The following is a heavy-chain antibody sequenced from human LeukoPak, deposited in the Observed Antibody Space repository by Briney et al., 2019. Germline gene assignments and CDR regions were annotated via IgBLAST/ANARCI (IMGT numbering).Heavy chain of an antibody. CDR1: GGSISSSNW. CDR3: ARDLYDSSGYYPFNWFDP. J-gene: IGHJ5*02. Sequence: SETLSLTCAVSGGSISSSNWWSWVRQPPGKGLEWIGEIYHSGSTNYNPSLKSRVTISVDKSKNQFSLKLSSVTAADTAVYYCARDLYDSSGYYPFNWFDPWGQGTLVTVSS. D-gene: IGHD3-22*01. CDR2: IYHSGST. V-gene: IGHV4-4*02.